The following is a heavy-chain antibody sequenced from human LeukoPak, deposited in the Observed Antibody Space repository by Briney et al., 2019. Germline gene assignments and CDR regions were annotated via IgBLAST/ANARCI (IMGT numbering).Heavy chain of an antibody. J-gene: IGHJ4*02. V-gene: IGHV4-39*01. CDR2: ISYSGTT. D-gene: IGHD6-13*01. CDR3: ARHLRGGSIWFDY. Sequence: SETLPLTCTVSGGSISSGSYYWGWVRQPPGKGLEWIVSISYSGTTYYNLSLKSRVTFSVDTSKNQFSLKLSSVTAADTALYYCARHLRGGSIWFDYWGQGTLVTVSS. CDR1: GGSISSGSYY.